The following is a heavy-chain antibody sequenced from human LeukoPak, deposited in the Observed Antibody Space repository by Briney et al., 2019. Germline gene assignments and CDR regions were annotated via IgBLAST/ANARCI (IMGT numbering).Heavy chain of an antibody. CDR3: ARLRRGELRHFDY. D-gene: IGHD1-26*01. J-gene: IGHJ4*02. CDR2: IYYSGST. CDR1: GGSISSYY. Sequence: SETLPLTCTVSGGSISSYYWSWIRQPPGKGLEWIGYIYYSGSTNYNPSLKSRVTISVDTSKNQFSLKLSSVTAADTAVYYCARLRRGELRHFDYWGQGTLVTVSS. V-gene: IGHV4-59*08.